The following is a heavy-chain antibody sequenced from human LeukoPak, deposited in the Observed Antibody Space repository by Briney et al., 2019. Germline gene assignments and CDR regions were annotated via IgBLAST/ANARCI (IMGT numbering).Heavy chain of an antibody. CDR1: GFTFDDYG. V-gene: IGHV3-20*04. D-gene: IGHD6-19*01. Sequence: GGSLRLSCAASGFTFDDYGMSWVRQAPGKGLEWVSGINWNGGSTGYADSVKGRFTISRDNAKNSLYLQMNSLRAEDTAVYYCARRGIISGWYWAYYFDYWGQGTLVTVSS. CDR2: INWNGGST. J-gene: IGHJ4*02. CDR3: ARRGIISGWYWAYYFDY.